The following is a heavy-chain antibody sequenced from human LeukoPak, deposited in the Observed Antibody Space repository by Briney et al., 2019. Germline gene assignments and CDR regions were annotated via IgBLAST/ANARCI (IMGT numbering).Heavy chain of an antibody. V-gene: IGHV3-48*02. J-gene: IGHJ4*02. CDR1: GFTFSHYS. CDR3: ARWFTSGRGFFDY. Sequence: GSLRLSCAASGFTFSHYSMNWVRQAPGKGLEWVSYVSSSIIYYADSVKGRFAISRDNAKNSLYLQMNSLRDEDTAVYYCARWFTSGRGFFDYWGQGILVTVSS. CDR2: VSSSII. D-gene: IGHD6-19*01.